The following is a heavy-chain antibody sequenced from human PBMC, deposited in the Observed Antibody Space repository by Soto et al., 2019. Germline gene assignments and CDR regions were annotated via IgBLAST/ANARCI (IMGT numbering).Heavy chain of an antibody. CDR2: IHHTGTT. J-gene: IGHJ4*02. Sequence: SETLSLTXTVSGGSITRRNHYWGWVRQPPGKGLEWVASIHHTGTTYYNPSLRSRITMSIDTSNNRFSLSLTSVTAADTATYFCSTYSYHDHRSGYHDSWGQGTLVTVSS. V-gene: IGHV4-39*01. D-gene: IGHD5-18*01. CDR3: STYSYHDHRSGYHDS. CDR1: GGSITRRNHY.